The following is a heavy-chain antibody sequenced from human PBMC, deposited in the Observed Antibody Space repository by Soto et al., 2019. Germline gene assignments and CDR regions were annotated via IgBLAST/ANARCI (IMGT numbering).Heavy chain of an antibody. CDR2: IYSGGST. D-gene: IGHD3-3*02. CDR3: ARYVVSGGPYLGF. J-gene: IGHJ4*02. Sequence: EVQVVETGGGLIQPGGSLRLSCAASGFIVSSNYMSWVRQAPGKGLEWVSTIYSGGSTFYADSVKGRFTISRDKSKNTLHLQMNSVRAEDTAVYYCARYVVSGGPYLGFWGQGPLVTVAS. CDR1: GFIVSSNY. V-gene: IGHV3-53*02.